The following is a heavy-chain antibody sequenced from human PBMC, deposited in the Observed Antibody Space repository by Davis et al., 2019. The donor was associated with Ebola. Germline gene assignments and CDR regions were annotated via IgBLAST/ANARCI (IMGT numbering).Heavy chain of an antibody. J-gene: IGHJ5*02. CDR2: INAGNGNT. V-gene: IGHV1-3*01. CDR3: ARGRLRQGDKLELLFGIGGGWFDP. Sequence: ASVKVSCKASGYTFTSYAMHWVRQAPGQRLEWMGWINAGNGNTKYSQKFQGRVTITRDTSASTAYMELSSLRSEDTAVYYCARGRLRQGDKLELLFGIGGGWFDPWGQGTLVTVSS. CDR1: GYTFTSYA. D-gene: IGHD1-7*01.